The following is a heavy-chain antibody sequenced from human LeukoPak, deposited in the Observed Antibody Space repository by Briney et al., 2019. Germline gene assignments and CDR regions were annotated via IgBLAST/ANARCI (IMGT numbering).Heavy chain of an antibody. V-gene: IGHV4-34*01. CDR1: GGSFSGYY. CDR3: ATLQGPVDKAMVSQRRGY. D-gene: IGHD5-18*01. CDR2: INHSGST. Sequence: SETLSLTCAVYGGSFSGYYWSWIRQPPGKGLEWIGEINHSGSTNYNPSLKSRVTISVDTSKNQFSLKLSSVTAADTAVYYCATLQGPVDKAMVSQRRGYWGQGTLVTVSS. J-gene: IGHJ4*02.